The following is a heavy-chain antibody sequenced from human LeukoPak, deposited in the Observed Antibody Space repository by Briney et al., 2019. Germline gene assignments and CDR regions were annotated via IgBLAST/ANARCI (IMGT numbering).Heavy chain of an antibody. CDR3: ARDLVTVTKGFDI. CDR1: GGSISRYY. CDR2: ISYIGST. Sequence: SETLSLTCSVSGGSISRYYWSWIRQPPGKGLEWIGYISYIGSTNYNPSLKSRVTISIDTSKNQFSLKLISVTAADTAVYYCARDLVTVTKGFDIWGQGTMVSVSS. V-gene: IGHV4-59*01. D-gene: IGHD4-17*01. J-gene: IGHJ3*02.